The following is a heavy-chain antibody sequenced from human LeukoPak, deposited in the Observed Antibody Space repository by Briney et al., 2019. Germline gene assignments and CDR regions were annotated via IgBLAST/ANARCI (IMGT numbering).Heavy chain of an antibody. J-gene: IGHJ3*02. CDR3: ARTDYDILTGYYMTAFDI. V-gene: IGHV1-2*02. D-gene: IGHD3-9*01. CDR2: INPNSGGT. Sequence: GASVKVSCKASVYTFTGYYMHWVRQAPGQGLEWMGWINPNSGGTNYAQKFQGRVTMTRDTSISTAYMELSRLRSDDTAVYYCARTDYDILTGYYMTAFDIWGQGTMVTVSS. CDR1: VYTFTGYY.